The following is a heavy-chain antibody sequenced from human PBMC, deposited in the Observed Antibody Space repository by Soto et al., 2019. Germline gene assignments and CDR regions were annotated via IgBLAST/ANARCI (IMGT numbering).Heavy chain of an antibody. J-gene: IGHJ4*02. Sequence: QVQLVQSGAEVKKPGSSVKVSCKASGGTFSSYAISWVRQAPGQGLEWMGGIIPIFGTANYAQKFQGRVTIPGEESRNTAYRGLGSVSSEDTAVYYGAGDWDDGVGAKGYGGQGTRVPVSS. CDR3: AGDWDDGVGAKGY. D-gene: IGHD1-26*01. CDR1: GGTFSSYA. CDR2: IIPIFGTA. V-gene: IGHV1-69*01.